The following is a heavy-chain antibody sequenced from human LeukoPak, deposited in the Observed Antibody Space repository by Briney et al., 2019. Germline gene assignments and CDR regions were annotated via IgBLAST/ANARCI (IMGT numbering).Heavy chain of an antibody. CDR1: GGSVYSGVYY. CDR2: IYYSGST. Sequence: NPSETLSLTCTVSGGSVYSGVYYWSWIRQPPGKGLGFIGYIYYSGSTNYNPSLKSRVTISVDTSKNQFSLKLSSVTAADTAVYYCARSDGGTTVTTNYWGQGTLVTVSS. D-gene: IGHD4-17*01. CDR3: ARSDGGTTVTTNY. V-gene: IGHV4-61*08. J-gene: IGHJ4*02.